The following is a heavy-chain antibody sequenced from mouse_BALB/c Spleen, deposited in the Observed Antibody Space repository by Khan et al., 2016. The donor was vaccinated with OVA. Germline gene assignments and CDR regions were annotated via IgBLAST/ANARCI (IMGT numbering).Heavy chain of an antibody. CDR3: ARLTLRLDY. V-gene: IGHV1S137*01. CDR2: ITTYSGDT. Sequence: QMQLEESGPELVRPGVSVKISCKGSGYTFTDYGMHWVRQSPAKSLEWIGVITTYSGDTNYNQKFKGKATMTVDKSSSTAYMELARLTSEDSAIYYCARLTLRLDYWGQGTSVPVSS. J-gene: IGHJ4*01. D-gene: IGHD1-1*01. CDR1: GYTFTDYG.